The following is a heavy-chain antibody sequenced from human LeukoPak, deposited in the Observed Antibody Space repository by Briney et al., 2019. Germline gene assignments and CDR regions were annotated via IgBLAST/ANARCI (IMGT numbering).Heavy chain of an antibody. CDR2: THADAIHGNNK. V-gene: IGHV3-33*01. Sequence: GGSLRLSCAASGFPFSTYGLHWVRQAPGKGLEWVAVTHADAIHGNNKYYADSVKGRFTISRDNAKNSLYLQMNSLRAEDTAVYYCARDGLGPGSKYYYDSSGYYEDAFDIWGQGTMVTVSS. J-gene: IGHJ3*02. D-gene: IGHD3-22*01. CDR3: ARDGLGPGSKYYYDSSGYYEDAFDI. CDR1: GFPFSTYG.